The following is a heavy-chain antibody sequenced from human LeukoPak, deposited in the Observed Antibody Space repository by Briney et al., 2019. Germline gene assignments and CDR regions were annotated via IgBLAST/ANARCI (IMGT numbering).Heavy chain of an antibody. CDR1: GYTFTSYA. Sequence: GASVEVSCKASGYTFTSYAMHWVRQAPGQRLEWMGWINAGNGNTKYSQKFQGRVTITRDTSASTAYMELSSLRSEDTAVYYCARSRGVPAAAFDYWGQGTLVTVSS. J-gene: IGHJ4*02. D-gene: IGHD2-2*01. CDR3: ARSRGVPAAAFDY. V-gene: IGHV1-3*01. CDR2: INAGNGNT.